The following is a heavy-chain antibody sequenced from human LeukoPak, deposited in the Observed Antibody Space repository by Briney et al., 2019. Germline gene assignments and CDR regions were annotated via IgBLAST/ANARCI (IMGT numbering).Heavy chain of an antibody. D-gene: IGHD7-27*01. V-gene: IGHV4-34*01. J-gene: IGHJ4*02. Sequence: PSETLSLTCAVYGGSFSGYYWSWIRQPPGKGLEWIGEINHSGSTNYNPSLKSRVTISIDTSKNHFSLKVNSVTAADTAVYYCTRDMGNWVIDYWGQGTLVTVSS. CDR1: GGSFSGYY. CDR2: INHSGST. CDR3: TRDMGNWVIDY.